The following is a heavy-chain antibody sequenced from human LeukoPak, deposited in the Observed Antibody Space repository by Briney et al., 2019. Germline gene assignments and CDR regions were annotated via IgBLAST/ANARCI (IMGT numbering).Heavy chain of an antibody. Sequence: ASVKVSCKASGYTFTGYYMHWVRQAPGQGLEWMGWINPNSGGTKYAQKFQGRVTMTRDTSISTAYMELSRLRAEDTAVYYCARILDSAWGELGYWGQGTLVTVSS. D-gene: IGHD6-19*01. CDR2: INPNSGGT. CDR1: GYTFTGYY. CDR3: ARILDSAWGELGY. V-gene: IGHV1-2*02. J-gene: IGHJ4*02.